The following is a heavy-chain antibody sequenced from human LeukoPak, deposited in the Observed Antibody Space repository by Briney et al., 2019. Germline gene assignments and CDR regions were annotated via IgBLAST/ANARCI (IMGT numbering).Heavy chain of an antibody. D-gene: IGHD6-19*01. CDR3: ARGRPGVAVAGTSGWYFDL. CDR1: GGSISSGGYY. CDR2: IYYSGST. J-gene: IGHJ2*01. Sequence: PSQTLSLTCTVSGGSISSGGYYWSWIRQHPGKGLEWIGYIYYSGSTYYNPSLKSRVTISVDTSKNQFSLKLSSVTAADTAVYYCARGRPGVAVAGTSGWYFDLWGRGTLVTVSS. V-gene: IGHV4-31*03.